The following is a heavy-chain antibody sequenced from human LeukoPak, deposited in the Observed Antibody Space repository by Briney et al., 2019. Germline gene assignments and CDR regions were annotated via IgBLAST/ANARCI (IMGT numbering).Heavy chain of an antibody. Sequence: VASVKVSCKASGYTFTSYGIIWVRQAPGQGLEWMGWISAYNGNTNYAQKLQGRVTMTTDTSTSTAYMELRSLRSDDTAVYYCARNGYYYHYYYYMDVWGKGTTVTVSS. V-gene: IGHV1-18*01. CDR2: ISAYNGNT. J-gene: IGHJ6*03. CDR3: ARNGYYYHYYYYMDV. D-gene: IGHD3-3*01. CDR1: GYTFTSYG.